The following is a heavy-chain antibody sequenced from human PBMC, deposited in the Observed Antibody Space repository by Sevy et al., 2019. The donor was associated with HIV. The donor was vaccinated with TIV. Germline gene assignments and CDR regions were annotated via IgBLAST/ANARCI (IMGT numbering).Heavy chain of an antibody. V-gene: IGHV3-48*02. CDR2: ISSSSSTI. J-gene: IGHJ6*02. CDR1: GFTFSTYS. CDR3: ARDDRGTRFGEFSVFYYGMDV. D-gene: IGHD3-10*01. Sequence: GGSLRLSCAASGFTFSTYSMSWVRQAPGTGLEWVSYISSSSSTIYYGDSVKGRFTISRDNAKNSLYLKMNSLRDEDTAVYYCARDDRGTRFGEFSVFYYGMDVWGQGTTVTVSS.